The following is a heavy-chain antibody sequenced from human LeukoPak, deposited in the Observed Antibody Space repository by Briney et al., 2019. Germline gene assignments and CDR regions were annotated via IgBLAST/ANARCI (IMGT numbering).Heavy chain of an antibody. Sequence: GGSLRLSCAASGFTFSSYSVSWVRQAPGKGLEWVSSITSSGGSTYYADSVKGRFTISRDNSKNTLHLQMNSLKAEDTAVYYCARKGQSEDYGKPDWGQGTLVTVSS. CDR2: ITSSGGST. D-gene: IGHD4-17*01. V-gene: IGHV3-23*01. J-gene: IGHJ4*02. CDR1: GFTFSSYS. CDR3: ARKGQSEDYGKPD.